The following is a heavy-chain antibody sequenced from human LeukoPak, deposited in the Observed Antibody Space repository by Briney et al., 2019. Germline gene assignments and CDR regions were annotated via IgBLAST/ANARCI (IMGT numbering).Heavy chain of an antibody. Sequence: GGSLRLSCAASGFTSSSYWMSWVRQAPGKGLEWVANIKQDGSEKYYVDSVKGRFTISRDNAKNSLYLQMNSLRAEDTAVYYCTTGTFDYYDSSGYYYDYYYYGMDVWGQGTTVTVSS. CDR1: GFTSSSYW. CDR3: TTGTFDYYDSSGYYYDYYYYGMDV. D-gene: IGHD3-22*01. J-gene: IGHJ6*02. V-gene: IGHV3-7*01. CDR2: IKQDGSEK.